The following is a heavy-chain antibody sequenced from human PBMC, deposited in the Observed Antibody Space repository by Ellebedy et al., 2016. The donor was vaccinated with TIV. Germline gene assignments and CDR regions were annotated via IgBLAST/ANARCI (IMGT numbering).Heavy chain of an antibody. D-gene: IGHD3-3*01. Sequence: GGSLRLSXAASGFTFSSYWMHWVRQAPGKGLVWVSRIYTDGTSTAYADSVKGRFSISRDNAKNTLYLQMNSLRAEDTAVYYCTREYRWSGGFYSDYWGQGTLVTVSS. CDR3: TREYRWSGGFYSDY. CDR2: IYTDGTST. CDR1: GFTFSSYW. V-gene: IGHV3-74*01. J-gene: IGHJ4*02.